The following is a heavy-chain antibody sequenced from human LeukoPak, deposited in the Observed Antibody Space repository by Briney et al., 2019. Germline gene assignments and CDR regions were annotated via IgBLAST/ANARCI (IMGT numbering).Heavy chain of an antibody. J-gene: IGHJ3*02. Sequence: PGGSLRLSCAVSGFTFNNYAMNWVRQAPGKGLECVSTISGSGDSTDYADSVKGRFTISRDNSKNTLYLQMNNLRAEDTAVYYCVKGGHFQQLYGRYGAFDMWGQGTKVTVS. CDR1: GFTFNNYA. D-gene: IGHD3-16*01. CDR3: VKGGHFQQLYGRYGAFDM. CDR2: ISGSGDST. V-gene: IGHV3-23*01.